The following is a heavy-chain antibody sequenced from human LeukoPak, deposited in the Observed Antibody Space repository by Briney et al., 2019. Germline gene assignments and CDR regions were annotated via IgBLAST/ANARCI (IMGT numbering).Heavy chain of an antibody. CDR1: GFTFGDYA. J-gene: IGHJ4*02. CDR2: IRSKVYGGTT. Sequence: PGGSLRLSCTASGFTFGDYAMTWVRQAPGKGLEWVGFIRSKVYGGTTENAASVKGRFTISRDDSKTIAYLQMDSLKTEDTAVYYCTRGRSYFDYWGQGTLVTVSS. V-gene: IGHV3-49*04. CDR3: TRGRSYFDY.